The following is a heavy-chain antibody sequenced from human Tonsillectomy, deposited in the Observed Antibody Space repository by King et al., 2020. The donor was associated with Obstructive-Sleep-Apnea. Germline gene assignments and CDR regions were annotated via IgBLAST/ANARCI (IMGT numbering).Heavy chain of an antibody. CDR3: ATLVTAGY. D-gene: IGHD4-23*01. CDR2: INHSGST. J-gene: IGHJ4*02. CDR1: GGSFSGYY. Sequence: VQLQQWGAGLLKPSETLSLTCAVYGGSFSGYYWSWIRQPPGKGLEWIGEINHSGSTNYNPSLKSRVTMSVETSKNQFSLNLSSVTAAAAAVYYCATLVTAGYWGQGTLVSVSS. V-gene: IGHV4-34*01.